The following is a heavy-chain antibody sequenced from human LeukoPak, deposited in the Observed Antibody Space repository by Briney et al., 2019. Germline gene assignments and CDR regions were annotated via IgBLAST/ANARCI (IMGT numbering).Heavy chain of an antibody. D-gene: IGHD5-12*01. CDR3: AKDDAWVRYQD. CDR2: ISGSGVIT. CDR1: GFTFSSHG. J-gene: IGHJ4*02. V-gene: IGHV3-23*01. Sequence: GGSLRLSCAASGFTFSSHGMNWVRQAPGKGLEWVSGISGSGVITYYADSVKGRFTISRDNSKNTLDLQMNSLRAEDTAVYYCAKDDAWVRYQDWGQGTLVTVSS.